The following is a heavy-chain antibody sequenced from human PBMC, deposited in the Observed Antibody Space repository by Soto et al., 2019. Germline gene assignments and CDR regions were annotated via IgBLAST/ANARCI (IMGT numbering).Heavy chain of an antibody. V-gene: IGHV3-23*01. J-gene: IGHJ4*02. Sequence: GGSLILSCAASGFTFSSYAMSWVRQAPGKGLEWVSAISGSGGSTYYADSVKGRFTISRDNSKNTLYLQMNSLRAEDTAVYYCAKDTVYSGYDYDYGYWGQGTLVTVSS. CDR3: AKDTVYSGYDYDYGY. CDR2: ISGSGGST. CDR1: GFTFSSYA. D-gene: IGHD5-12*01.